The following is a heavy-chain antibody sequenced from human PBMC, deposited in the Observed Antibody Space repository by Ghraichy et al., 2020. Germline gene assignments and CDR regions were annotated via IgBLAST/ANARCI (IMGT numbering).Heavy chain of an antibody. Sequence: GGSLRLSCTASGFAFSSQWMSWVRQGPGKGPEWVALIKPDGSGKYYGDSVKGRFIISRDNAKNSLYLQMSGLRAEDTAAYFCAKDPNWGSGDWGQGTLVTVSS. CDR1: GFAFSSQW. J-gene: IGHJ4*02. CDR3: AKDPNWGSGD. V-gene: IGHV3-7*03. D-gene: IGHD7-27*01. CDR2: IKPDGSGK.